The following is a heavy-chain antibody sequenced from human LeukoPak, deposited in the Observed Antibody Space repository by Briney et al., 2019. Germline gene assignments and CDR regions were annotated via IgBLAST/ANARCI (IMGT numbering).Heavy chain of an antibody. CDR3: ARSSVADPYNWFDP. Sequence: SETLSLTCTASGGSIRSYYWSWIRQPAGKGLEWIGRIYTSGSTNYNPSLKSRVTISVDKSKNQFSLKLSSVTAADTAVYYCARSSVADPYNWFDPWGQGTLVTVSS. D-gene: IGHD6-19*01. J-gene: IGHJ5*02. CDR2: IYTSGST. V-gene: IGHV4-4*07. CDR1: GGSIRSYY.